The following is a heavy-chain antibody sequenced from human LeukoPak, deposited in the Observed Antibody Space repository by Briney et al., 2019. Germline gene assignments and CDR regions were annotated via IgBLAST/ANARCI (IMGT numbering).Heavy chain of an antibody. CDR3: ARDTYSNHGVFYY. Sequence: SETLSLTCTVSGGSISSYYWSWIRQPPGKGLEWNGYIYYSGNTNYNPSLKSRVTISVDTSKNQFSLNLSSVTAADTAVYYCARDTYSNHGVFYYWGQGTLVTVSS. J-gene: IGHJ4*02. CDR2: IYYSGNT. D-gene: IGHD4-11*01. CDR1: GGSISSYY. V-gene: IGHV4-59*12.